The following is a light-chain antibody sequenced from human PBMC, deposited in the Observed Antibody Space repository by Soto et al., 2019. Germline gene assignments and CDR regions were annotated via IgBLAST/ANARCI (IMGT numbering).Light chain of an antibody. CDR3: QSYDSSLTVV. J-gene: IGLJ2*01. CDR1: SSNIGAGYD. CDR2: GNT. V-gene: IGLV1-40*01. Sequence: QSVLTQPPSVSGAPGQRVTISCTGSSSNIGAGYDVHWYQQFPGTTPKFLIYGNTNRPSGVPDRFSASKSGTSASLDITGLQAEDKAEYFCQSYDSSLTVVFGGGTKLTVL.